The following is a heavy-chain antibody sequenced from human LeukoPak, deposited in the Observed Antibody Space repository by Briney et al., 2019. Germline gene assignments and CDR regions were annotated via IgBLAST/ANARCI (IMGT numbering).Heavy chain of an antibody. CDR3: AKVGIVATIYYFDY. V-gene: IGHV3-23*01. Sequence: GGSLRLSCAASGFTFSSYAMSWVRQAPGKGLEWVSAISGSGGSTYYADSVKGRFTISRDNSKNTLYLQMNSLRAEDMAVYYCAKVGIVATIYYFDYWGQGTLVTVSP. J-gene: IGHJ4*02. CDR1: GFTFSSYA. CDR2: ISGSGGST. D-gene: IGHD5-12*01.